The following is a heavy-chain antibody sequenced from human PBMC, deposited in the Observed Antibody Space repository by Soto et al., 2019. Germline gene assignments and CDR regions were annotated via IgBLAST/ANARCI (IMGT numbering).Heavy chain of an antibody. Sequence: QVQLVESGGGVVQPGRSLRLSCAASGFTFSSYAMHWVRQAPGKGLEWVAVISYDGSNKYYADSVKGRFTISRDNSKNTLYLQMNSLRAEDMAVYYCARGVIDYDILTGYYTPVDYWGQGTLVTVSS. D-gene: IGHD3-9*01. CDR2: ISYDGSNK. J-gene: IGHJ4*02. V-gene: IGHV3-30-3*01. CDR1: GFTFSSYA. CDR3: ARGVIDYDILTGYYTPVDY.